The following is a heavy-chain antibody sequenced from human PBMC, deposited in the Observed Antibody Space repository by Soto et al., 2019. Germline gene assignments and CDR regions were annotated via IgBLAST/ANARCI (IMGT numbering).Heavy chain of an antibody. D-gene: IGHD2-2*01. CDR1: GYTFTSYD. CDR2: MNPNSGNT. CDR3: ARWSRGVVVPAAPKHYYYYMDV. V-gene: IGHV1-8*01. Sequence: ASVKVSCKAFGYTFTSYDINWVRQATGQGLEWMGWMNPNSGNTGYAQKFQGRVTMTRNTSISTAYMELSSLRSEDTAVYYCARWSRGVVVPAAPKHYYYYMDVWGKGTTVTVSS. J-gene: IGHJ6*03.